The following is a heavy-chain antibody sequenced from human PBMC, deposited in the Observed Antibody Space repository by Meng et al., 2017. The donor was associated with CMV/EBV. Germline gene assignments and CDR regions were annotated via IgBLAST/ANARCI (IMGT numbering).Heavy chain of an antibody. CDR2: ISYDGSNK. CDR3: APGWFDP. CDR1: GFTFSSYA. J-gene: IGHJ5*02. Sequence: QVGLGESGGGVVQPGRSLRLSCAASGFTFSSYAMYWVRQAPGKGLEWVAVISYDGSNKYYADSVKGRFTISRDNSKNTLYLQMNSLRAEDTAVYYCAPGWFDPWGQGTLVTVSS. V-gene: IGHV3-30-3*01.